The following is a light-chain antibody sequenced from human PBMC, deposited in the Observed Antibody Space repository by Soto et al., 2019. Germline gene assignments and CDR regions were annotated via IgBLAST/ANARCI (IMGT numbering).Light chain of an antibody. CDR3: SSYTTSTSFIL. J-gene: IGLJ2*01. Sequence: QSVLAQPASVSGSPGQSITISCTGTSSDIGNYDFVSWYQQVPGTAPKAMIYEVSSRPSGVSNRFSGSKSGNTASLTISGLQAEDEAYYYCSSYTTSTSFILFGGGTKVTV. CDR1: SSDIGNYDF. CDR2: EVS. V-gene: IGLV2-14*01.